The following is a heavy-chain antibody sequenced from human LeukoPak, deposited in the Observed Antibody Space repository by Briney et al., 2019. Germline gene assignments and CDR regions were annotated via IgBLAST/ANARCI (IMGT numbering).Heavy chain of an antibody. J-gene: IGHJ5*02. CDR2: IYYSGST. D-gene: IGHD2-15*01. Sequence: PSETLSLTCTVSGGSISSSSYYWGWIRQPPGKGLEWIGSIYYSGSTYYNPSLKSRVTISVDTSKNQFSLKLSSVTAADTAAYYCARLYVVVVAATLYNWFDPWGQGTLVTVSS. CDR3: ARLYVVVVAATLYNWFDP. CDR1: GGSISSSSYY. V-gene: IGHV4-39*01.